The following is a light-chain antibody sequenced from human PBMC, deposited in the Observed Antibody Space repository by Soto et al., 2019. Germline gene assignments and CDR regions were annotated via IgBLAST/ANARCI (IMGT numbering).Light chain of an antibody. CDR2: EVT. J-gene: IGLJ2*01. V-gene: IGLV2-14*01. CDR3: TSYSSSSPVL. Sequence: QSALTQPPSVSGSPGQSITISCTGTSSDVGDYNRVSWYQHHQGKAPKLMIFEVTNRPSGISDRFSGSKSGITASLSISVLQPEDEADYYCTSYSSSSPVLFVGGTKLTVL. CDR1: SSDVGDYNR.